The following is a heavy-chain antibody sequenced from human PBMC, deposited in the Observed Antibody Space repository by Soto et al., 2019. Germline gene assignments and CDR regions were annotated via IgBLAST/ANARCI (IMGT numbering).Heavy chain of an antibody. CDR3: ARDGGYCSCGSCFSDYYYYGMDV. CDR2: INPNSGGT. V-gene: IGHV1-2*04. D-gene: IGHD2-15*01. Sequence: ASVKVSCKASGYTFTGYYMHWVRQAPGQGLEWMGWINPNSGGTNYAQKFQGWVTMTRDTSISTAYMELSRLRSDDTAVYYCARDGGYCSCGSCFSDYYYYGMDVWGQGTTVTVSS. CDR1: GYTFTGYY. J-gene: IGHJ6*02.